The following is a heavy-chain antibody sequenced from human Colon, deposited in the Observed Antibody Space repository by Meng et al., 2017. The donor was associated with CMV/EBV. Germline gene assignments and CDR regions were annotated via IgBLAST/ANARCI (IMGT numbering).Heavy chain of an antibody. CDR1: GASMRGFH. J-gene: IGHJ6*02. V-gene: IGHV4-59*01. CDR3: ARAGSQRTYYYYYGMDV. D-gene: IGHD3-10*01. CDR2: VYYSGGT. Sequence: SETLSLTCTVSGASMRGFHWTWIRQTPGKGLECLGYVYYSGGTTYHPSLKSRVTISVDTSQNQFSLNLSSVTAADTAVYYCARAGSQRTYYYYYGMDVWGQGTTVTVSS.